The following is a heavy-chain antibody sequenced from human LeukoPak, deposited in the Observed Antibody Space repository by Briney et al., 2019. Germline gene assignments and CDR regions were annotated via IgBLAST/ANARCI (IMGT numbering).Heavy chain of an antibody. D-gene: IGHD3-10*01. CDR1: GFTFSSYS. CDR3: ARGDPPVLLWFGELLSPFDY. CDR2: ISGSSSTI. V-gene: IGHV3-48*01. J-gene: IGHJ4*02. Sequence: GGSLRLSCAASGFTFSSYSMNWVRQAPGKGLEWGSYISGSSSTIYYADSVKGRFTISRDNGKNTLYLQMNSLRAEDTAVYYCARGDPPVLLWFGELLSPFDYWGQGTLVTVSS.